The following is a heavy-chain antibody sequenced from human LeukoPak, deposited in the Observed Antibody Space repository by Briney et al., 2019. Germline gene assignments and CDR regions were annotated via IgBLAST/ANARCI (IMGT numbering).Heavy chain of an antibody. Sequence: SETLSLTCNVSGGSISTYYWSWIRQPPGKGLEWIGYISDGGVTSYNPSLKGRVTISVDSPKNRFSLRLTSLTAVDTALYYCARHGGTLDYFDYWGPGSLVTVSS. J-gene: IGHJ4*02. CDR3: ARHGGTLDYFDY. V-gene: IGHV4-59*08. D-gene: IGHD1-26*01. CDR2: ISDGGVT. CDR1: GGSISTYY.